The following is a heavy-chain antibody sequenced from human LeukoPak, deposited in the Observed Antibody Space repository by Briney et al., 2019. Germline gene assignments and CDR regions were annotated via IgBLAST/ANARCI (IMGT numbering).Heavy chain of an antibody. CDR1: GGSISSSSYY. V-gene: IGHV4-39*07. D-gene: IGHD3-3*01. CDR2: IYYSGST. Sequence: SETLSLTCTVSGGSISSSSYYWGWIRQPPGKGLEWIGSIYYSGSTYYNPSLKSRVTISVDTSKNQFSLKLSSVTAADTAVYYCARSESEWPGNWFDPWGQGTLVTVSS. CDR3: ARSESEWPGNWFDP. J-gene: IGHJ5*02.